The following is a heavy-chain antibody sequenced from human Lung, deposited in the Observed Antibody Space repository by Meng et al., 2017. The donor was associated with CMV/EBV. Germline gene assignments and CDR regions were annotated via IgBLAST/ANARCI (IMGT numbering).Heavy chain of an antibody. J-gene: IGHJ3*02. CDR1: GGTFSRYA. Sequence: SVXVSXKASGGTFSRYAVHWVRQAPGQGLEWMGRIIPILGTANYAQSFQDRVTITTDESTSTAYMELSSLRSEDTAVYYCAREPDYSSGSDVFDILGQGXTVTVSS. CDR3: AREPDYSSGSDVFDI. D-gene: IGHD6-19*01. V-gene: IGHV1-69*05. CDR2: IIPILGTA.